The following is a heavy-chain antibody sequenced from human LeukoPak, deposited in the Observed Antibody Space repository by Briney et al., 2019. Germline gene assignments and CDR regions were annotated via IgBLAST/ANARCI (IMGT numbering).Heavy chain of an antibody. D-gene: IGHD3-3*01. Sequence: PGGSLRLSCAASGFTFSSYSMNWVRQAPGKGLEWVSSISSSSSYIYYADSVKGRFTISRDNAKNSLYLQMNSLRAEDTAVYYCARGPRITIFGGDYMDVWGKGTTVTVSS. J-gene: IGHJ6*03. CDR3: ARGPRITIFGGDYMDV. CDR1: GFTFSSYS. CDR2: ISSSSSYI. V-gene: IGHV3-21*01.